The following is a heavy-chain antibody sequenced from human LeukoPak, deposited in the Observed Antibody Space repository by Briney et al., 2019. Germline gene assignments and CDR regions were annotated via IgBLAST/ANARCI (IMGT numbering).Heavy chain of an antibody. J-gene: IGHJ4*02. V-gene: IGHV3-30*03. CDR2: ISADGKTA. D-gene: IGHD4-17*01. CDR1: EFTFNSHV. Sequence: GRSLRLSCAASEFTFNSHVMHWFRQAPGKGLEWVAVISADGKTAYYADSLKGRFTISRDNVKNTLYLQMNSLKVDDAGLYYCTRRNVNCSDYGRMDYWGQGTLVAVSS. CDR3: TRRNVNCSDYGRMDY.